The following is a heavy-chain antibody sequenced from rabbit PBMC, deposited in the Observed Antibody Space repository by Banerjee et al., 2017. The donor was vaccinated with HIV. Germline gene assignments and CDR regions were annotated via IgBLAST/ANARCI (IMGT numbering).Heavy chain of an antibody. CDR2: IYAGSSGST. CDR3: ARAGDAGDDYAGAFDP. V-gene: IGHV1S45*01. D-gene: IGHD6-1*01. J-gene: IGHJ2*01. Sequence: QEQLEESGGDLVKPEASLTLTCTASGFSFSSSYYMCWVRQAPGKGLEWIACIYAGSSGSTYYASWAKGRFTISKTSSTTVTLQMTSLTAADTATYFCARAGDAGDDYAGAFDPWGPGTLVTVS. CDR1: GFSFSSSYY.